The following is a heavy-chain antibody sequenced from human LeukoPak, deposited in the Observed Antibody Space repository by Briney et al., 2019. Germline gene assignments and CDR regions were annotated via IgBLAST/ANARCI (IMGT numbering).Heavy chain of an antibody. CDR3: ARERLELPVFDI. D-gene: IGHD1-7*01. Sequence: SETLSLTCTVSGGSISSNYWSWIRQPPGKGLEWIRYIYYSGSTNYNPSLKSRVTISVDTSKNQFSLKLSSVTAADTAVYYCARERLELPVFDIWGRGTMVTVSS. J-gene: IGHJ3*02. CDR1: GGSISSNY. CDR2: IYYSGST. V-gene: IGHV4-59*01.